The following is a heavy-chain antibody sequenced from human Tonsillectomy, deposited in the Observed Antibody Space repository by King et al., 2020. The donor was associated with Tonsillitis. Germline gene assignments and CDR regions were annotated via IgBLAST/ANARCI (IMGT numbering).Heavy chain of an antibody. D-gene: IGHD2-15*01. CDR1: RFTFSSYG. CDR2: ISYDGSNK. CDR3: AVELQYCSGGSCTPSPFDY. J-gene: IGHJ4*02. V-gene: IGHV3-33*05. Sequence: VQLVESGGGVVQPGRSLRLSCAASRFTFSSYGMHWVRQAPGKGLEWVAVISYDGSNKYYADSVKGRFTISRDNSKNTLYLQMNRLRAEDTALYYCAVELQYCSGGSCTPSPFDYWGQGTLVTVSS.